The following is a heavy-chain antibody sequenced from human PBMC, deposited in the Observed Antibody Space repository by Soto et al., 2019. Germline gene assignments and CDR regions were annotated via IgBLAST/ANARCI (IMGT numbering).Heavy chain of an antibody. Sequence: GGSLRISCAASGFTFSSYAMSWVRQAPGKGLEWVSAISGSGGSTYYADSVKGRFTISRDNSKNTLYLQMNSLRAEDTAVYYCAAGTTGAYYSHGLGVWLQGST. CDR3: AAGTTGAYYSHGLGV. J-gene: IGHJ6*02. V-gene: IGHV3-23*01. CDR2: ISGSGGST. CDR1: GFTFSSYA. D-gene: IGHD4-17*01.